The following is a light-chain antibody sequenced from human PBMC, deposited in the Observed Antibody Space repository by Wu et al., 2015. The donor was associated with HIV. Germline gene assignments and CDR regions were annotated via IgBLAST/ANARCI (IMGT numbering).Light chain of an antibody. V-gene: IGKV3-11*01. CDR3: QQRDTWPPYT. CDR1: QSIRSY. CDR2: EAS. J-gene: IGKJ2*01. Sequence: EIVLTQSPVTLSLSPGEGATLSCRASQSIRSYLGWYQHKPGQAPRLLIYEASKRATGIPARFSGSGSGTDFTLTISTVEPEDPAIYYCQQRDTWPPYTFGQGTRLEIK.